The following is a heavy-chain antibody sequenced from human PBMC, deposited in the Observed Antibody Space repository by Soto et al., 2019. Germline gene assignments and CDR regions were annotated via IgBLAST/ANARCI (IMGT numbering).Heavy chain of an antibody. Sequence: GGSLRLSCAASGFTFSSYGMHWVRQAPGKGLEWVAVIWYDGSNEYYSDSVKGRFTISRDNSKNTMYLQMNSLRAEDTAVYYCARDGLQKATVWIDQWGQGTLVTVSS. J-gene: IGHJ4*02. V-gene: IGHV3-33*01. CDR2: IWYDGSNE. D-gene: IGHD4-4*01. CDR1: GFTFSSYG. CDR3: ARDGLQKATVWIDQ.